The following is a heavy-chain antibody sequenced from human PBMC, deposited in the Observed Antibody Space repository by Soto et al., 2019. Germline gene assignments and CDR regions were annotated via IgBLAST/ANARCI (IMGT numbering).Heavy chain of an antibody. CDR2: ISSSGSFK. CDR1: GFSFSSDS. CDR3: ARDPPTGTTLDWADS. D-gene: IGHD1-7*01. V-gene: IGHV3-21*01. Sequence: ESGGGLVKPGGSLRLSCAAPGFSFSSDSMGWVRQAPGKGLEWVSSISSSGSFKNYADSVKGRFTISRDNAKNSLYLQMSGMKDEDTAVYYCARDPPTGTTLDWADSWGQGTLVTVSS. J-gene: IGHJ4*02.